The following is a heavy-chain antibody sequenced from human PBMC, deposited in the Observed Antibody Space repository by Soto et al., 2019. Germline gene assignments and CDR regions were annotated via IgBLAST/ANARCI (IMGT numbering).Heavy chain of an antibody. Sequence: SETLSLTCTVSGGSISGSTYYWGWIRQPPGKGLEYIGSISYSGSTYYNPSLKSRVTISVDTSKSQFSLKLSSVTAADTAVYYCAKSRGSNWYSDYWGQGTLVTVSS. J-gene: IGHJ4*02. CDR2: ISYSGST. CDR1: GGSISGSTYY. V-gene: IGHV4-39*01. CDR3: AKSRGSNWYSDY. D-gene: IGHD6-13*01.